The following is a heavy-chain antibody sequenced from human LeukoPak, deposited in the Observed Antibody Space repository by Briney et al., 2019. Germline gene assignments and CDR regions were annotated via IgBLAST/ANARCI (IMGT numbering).Heavy chain of an antibody. V-gene: IGHV3-7*01. CDR1: GFTFSSYW. CDR2: IKQDGSEK. CDR3: ARNFLQTTLVQTATQGY. D-gene: IGHD1-1*01. Sequence: PGGSLRLSCAASGFTFSSYWMSWVRQAPGKGLEWVANIKQDGSEKYYVDSVKGRFTISRDNAKNSLYLQMNSLRAEDTAVYYCARNFLQTTLVQTATQGYWGQGTLVTVSS. J-gene: IGHJ4*02.